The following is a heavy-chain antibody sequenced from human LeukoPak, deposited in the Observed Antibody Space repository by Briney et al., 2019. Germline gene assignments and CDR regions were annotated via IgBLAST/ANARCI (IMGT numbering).Heavy chain of an antibody. D-gene: IGHD1-26*01. CDR1: GASITTYW. CDR2: IYGSGST. J-gene: IGHJ3*02. CDR3: ARRPIVGATADAFDI. V-gene: IGHV4-59*08. Sequence: SETLSLTCTVSGASITTYWWSWIRQPPGKGLEWIGYIYGSGSTNYNPSLKSRVTISVDTSKNQFSLKLSSVTAADTAVYYCARRPIVGATADAFDIWGQGTMVTVSS.